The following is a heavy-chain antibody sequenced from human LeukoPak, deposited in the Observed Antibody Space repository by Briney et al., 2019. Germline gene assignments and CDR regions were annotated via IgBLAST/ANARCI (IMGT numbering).Heavy chain of an antibody. V-gene: IGHV3-23*01. Sequence: PGGSLRLSCAASGFTFSSYAMSWVRQAPGKGLEWVSAISGSGGSTYYADSVKGRFTISRDNSKNTLYLQMNSLRAEDTAVYYCARYNYDFWSGYHYYFDYWGQGTLVTVSS. CDR3: ARYNYDFWSGYHYYFDY. D-gene: IGHD3-3*01. CDR2: ISGSGGST. CDR1: GFTFSSYA. J-gene: IGHJ4*02.